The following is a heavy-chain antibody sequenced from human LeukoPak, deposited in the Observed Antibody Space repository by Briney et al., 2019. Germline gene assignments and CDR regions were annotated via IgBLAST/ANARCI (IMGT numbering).Heavy chain of an antibody. D-gene: IGHD3-10*01. CDR3: ARGRVVTMVRGVIITVWYFDL. CDR2: ISSSSSYI. V-gene: IGHV3-21*01. Sequence: AGGSLRLSCAASGFTFRSYSMNWVRQAPGEGLEWVSSISSSSSYIYYADSVKGRFTISRDNAKNYLYLQMHILRAEDTAVYYCARGRVVTMVRGVIITVWYFDLWGRGTLVTVSS. CDR1: GFTFRSYS. J-gene: IGHJ2*01.